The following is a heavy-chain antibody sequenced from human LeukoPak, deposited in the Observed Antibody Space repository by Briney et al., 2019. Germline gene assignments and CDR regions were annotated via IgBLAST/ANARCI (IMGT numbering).Heavy chain of an antibody. D-gene: IGHD3-3*01. CDR1: GFTFSSYA. CDR3: ATLKRPITIFGVARKLFDY. CDR2: ISGSGGST. Sequence: PGGSLRLSCAASGFTFSSYAMSWVRQAPGKGLEWVSAISGSGGSTYYADSVKGRFTISRDNSKNTLYLQMNSLRAEDTAVYYCATLKRPITIFGVARKLFDYWGQGTLVTVSS. V-gene: IGHV3-23*01. J-gene: IGHJ4*02.